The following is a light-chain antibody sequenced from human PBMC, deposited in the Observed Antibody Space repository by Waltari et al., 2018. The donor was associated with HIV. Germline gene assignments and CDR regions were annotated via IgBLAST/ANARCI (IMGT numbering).Light chain of an antibody. J-gene: IGLJ2*01. Sequence: QSALTQPASVSGSPGQSITISCAGTSSDVGGYDFVSWYQQHPGKAPKLMIYEVSNLPAVVSNRFSGSKSGNTASLTVSGLQAEDEADYYCSSYTGSSTYVVFGGGTNLTVL. CDR3: SSYTGSSTYVV. V-gene: IGLV2-14*01. CDR1: SSDVGGYDF. CDR2: EVS.